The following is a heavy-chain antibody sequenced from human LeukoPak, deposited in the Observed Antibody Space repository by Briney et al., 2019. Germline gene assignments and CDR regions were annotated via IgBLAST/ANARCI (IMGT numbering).Heavy chain of an antibody. Sequence: SETLSLTCTVSGGSISSYYWSWIRQPPGKGLEWIGYLYYTGSTNYNPSLKSRVTISVDTSKNQFSLKLSSVTAADTAVYYCARARYYYYYYTDVWGKGTTVTVSS. CDR1: GGSISSYY. CDR3: ARARYYYYYYTDV. J-gene: IGHJ6*03. CDR2: LYYTGST. V-gene: IGHV4-59*01. D-gene: IGHD1-14*01.